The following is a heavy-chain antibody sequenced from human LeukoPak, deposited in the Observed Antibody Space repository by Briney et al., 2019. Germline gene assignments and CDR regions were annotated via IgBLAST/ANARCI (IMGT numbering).Heavy chain of an antibody. D-gene: IGHD6-19*01. CDR1: GYTFTDYA. CDR2: ITTGRGET. J-gene: IGHJ4*02. CDR3: ARGGKQWRGGNYFDS. Sequence: ASVRVSCKASGYTFTDYALHWVRQAPGQSLEWMGWITTGRGETRYSQEFQRRITFTRDTSASTVYMDLSDLRSEDTAVYYCARGGKQWRGGNYFDSWGQGTLVAVSS. V-gene: IGHV1-3*03.